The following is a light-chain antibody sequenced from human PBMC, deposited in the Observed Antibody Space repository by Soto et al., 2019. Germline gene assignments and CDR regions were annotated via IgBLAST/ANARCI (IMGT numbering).Light chain of an antibody. CDR2: GES. J-gene: IGKJ4*01. Sequence: EIVLTHSPGTLSLSPGERATLSCRASQSVSSSYLAWYQQKPGQAPRLLIYGESSRATGIPDRFSGSGSGTDFSLTISRLEPEDIAVYYCQQYGSSPLTFGGGTKLEIK. CDR1: QSVSSSY. V-gene: IGKV3-20*01. CDR3: QQYGSSPLT.